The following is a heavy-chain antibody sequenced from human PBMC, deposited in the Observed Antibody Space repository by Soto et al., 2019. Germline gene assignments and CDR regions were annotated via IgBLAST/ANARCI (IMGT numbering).Heavy chain of an antibody. CDR3: ARVAYYYDSSGFFGFDP. Sequence: SETLSLTCTVSGSSISSYYWSWIRQPPGKGLEWIGYIYYSGSTNYNPSIKSRVTISVDTSKNQFSLKLSSVTAADTAVYYCARVAYYYDSSGFFGFDPWGQGTLVTVSS. CDR1: GSSISSYY. J-gene: IGHJ5*02. V-gene: IGHV4-59*01. CDR2: IYYSGST. D-gene: IGHD3-22*01.